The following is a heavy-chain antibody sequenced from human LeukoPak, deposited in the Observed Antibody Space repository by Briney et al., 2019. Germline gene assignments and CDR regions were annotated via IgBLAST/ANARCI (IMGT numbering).Heavy chain of an antibody. CDR3: ARGGAAFNL. D-gene: IGHD6-25*01. J-gene: IGHJ2*01. Sequence: PSETLSLTCTVSGGSISSFYWSWIRQPPGKGLEWIGYIYYSGSTNYNPSLTSRVTISVDTSKNQCSLKLSSVTAADTAVYYCARGGAAFNLWGRGTLVTVSS. CDR2: IYYSGST. CDR1: GGSISSFY. V-gene: IGHV4-59*01.